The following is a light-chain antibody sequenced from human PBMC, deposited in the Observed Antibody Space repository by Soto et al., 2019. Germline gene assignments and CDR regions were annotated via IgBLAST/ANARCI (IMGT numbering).Light chain of an antibody. CDR2: DAS. CDR3: QQYNSYSR. CDR1: QSISSW. J-gene: IGKJ1*01. V-gene: IGKV1-5*01. Sequence: DIQMTQSPSTLSASVGDRVTITCRASQSISSWLAWYQQKPGKAPKLLIYDASSLESGVPSRFSGSGSGTEFTLTISSLQPDDFATYYRQQYNSYSRFGQGTKVDIK.